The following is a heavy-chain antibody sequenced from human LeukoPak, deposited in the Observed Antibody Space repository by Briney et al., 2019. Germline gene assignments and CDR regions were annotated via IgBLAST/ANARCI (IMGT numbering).Heavy chain of an antibody. CDR1: GGSFSSSSYY. V-gene: IGHV4-39*01. CDR3: ARHRGSPYSGTYYYFDY. D-gene: IGHD1-26*01. Sequence: SETLSLTCTVSGGSFSSSSYYWGWIHQPPGKGLEWIGSIYSSGSTYYNPSLKSRVTISVDTSKNQFSLKLSSVTAADTAVYYCARHRGSPYSGTYYYFDYWGQGTLVTVSS. CDR2: IYSSGST. J-gene: IGHJ4*02.